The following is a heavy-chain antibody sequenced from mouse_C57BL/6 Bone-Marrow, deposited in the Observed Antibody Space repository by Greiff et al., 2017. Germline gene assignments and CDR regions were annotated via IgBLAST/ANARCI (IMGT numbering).Heavy chain of an antibody. J-gene: IGHJ3*01. Sequence: EVKLQESGPELVKPGASVKISCKASGYSFTDYNMNWVKQSNGKSLEWIGVFNPNYGATSYNQKFKGKATLTVDQSSSTVYMQLNSLTSEDSAVYYYARYGYDGSWFAYRGQGTLVTVSA. V-gene: IGHV1-39*01. D-gene: IGHD2-2*01. CDR2: FNPNYGAT. CDR3: ARYGYDGSWFAY. CDR1: GYSFTDYN.